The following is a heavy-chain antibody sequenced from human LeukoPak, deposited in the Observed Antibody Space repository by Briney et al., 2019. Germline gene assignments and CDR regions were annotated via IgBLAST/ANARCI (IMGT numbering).Heavy chain of an antibody. Sequence: GGSLRLSCAASGFTFSSYGMHWVRQAPGKGLEWVAFIRYDGSNKYYADSVKGRFTISRDNSKNTLYLQMNSLRAKDTAVYYCAREGGDYSDFVGMFYFDYWGQGTLVTVSS. V-gene: IGHV3-30*02. CDR2: IRYDGSNK. J-gene: IGHJ4*02. CDR3: AREGGDYSDFVGMFYFDY. CDR1: GFTFSSYG. D-gene: IGHD4-11*01.